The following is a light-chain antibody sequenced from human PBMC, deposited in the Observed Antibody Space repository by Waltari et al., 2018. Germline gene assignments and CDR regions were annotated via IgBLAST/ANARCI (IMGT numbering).Light chain of an antibody. Sequence: SVGDRVTITCRASQSISSYLNWYQQKPGKAPKLLIYAASSLQSGVPSRFSGSGSGTDFTLTISSLQPEDFAIYYCQQSYSTPRTFGQGTKVEIE. CDR1: QSISSY. V-gene: IGKV1-39*01. CDR3: QQSYSTPRT. CDR2: AAS. J-gene: IGKJ1*01.